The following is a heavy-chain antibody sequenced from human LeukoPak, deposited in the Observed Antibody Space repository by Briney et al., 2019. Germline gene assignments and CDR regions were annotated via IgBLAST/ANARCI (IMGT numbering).Heavy chain of an antibody. CDR1: GGSLRADF. D-gene: IGHD2-15*01. V-gene: IGHV4-34*01. CDR3: ARAADRIRFDP. Sequence: SETLSLTCAVYGGSLRADFWSWIRQPPGKGLEWVGDIHPGGSTKYNPSLERRVTISVDTSKNHFSLRLTSVTAADTAVYYCARAADRIRFDPWGQGALVTVSS. CDR2: IHPGGST. J-gene: IGHJ5*02.